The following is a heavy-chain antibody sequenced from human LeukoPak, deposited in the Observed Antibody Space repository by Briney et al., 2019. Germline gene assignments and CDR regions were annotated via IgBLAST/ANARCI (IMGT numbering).Heavy chain of an antibody. CDR2: IYSGDNT. Sequence: GGSLRLSCAASGFTVSNNYMSWVRQAPGKGLEWVSVIYSGDNTYYVESVKGRFTISRDNSKNTLYLQMNSLRAEDTAVYYCAKGSSFDYWGQGTLVTVSS. V-gene: IGHV3-66*02. J-gene: IGHJ4*02. CDR1: GFTVSNNY. CDR3: AKGSSFDY.